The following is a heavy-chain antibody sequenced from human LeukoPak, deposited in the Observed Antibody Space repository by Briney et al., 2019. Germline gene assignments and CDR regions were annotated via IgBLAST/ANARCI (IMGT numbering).Heavy chain of an antibody. CDR2: IGTAGDT. Sequence: GGSLRLSCAASGFTFSRYDIHWVRQATGKGLEWVSAIGTAGDTYYPGSVKGRFTISRDNAKNSLYLQMNSLRAGDTAVYYCARVAAAGKGFDYWGQGTLVTVSS. J-gene: IGHJ4*02. V-gene: IGHV3-13*01. CDR3: ARVAAAGKGFDY. D-gene: IGHD6-13*01. CDR1: GFTFSRYD.